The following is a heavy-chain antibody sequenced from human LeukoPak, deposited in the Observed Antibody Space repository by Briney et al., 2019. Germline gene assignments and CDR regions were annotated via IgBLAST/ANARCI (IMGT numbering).Heavy chain of an antibody. V-gene: IGHV3-7*03. J-gene: IGHJ5*02. CDR3: GRPPLGYCTGSRCSFDP. CDR2: IKQDGSQK. CDR1: GFTFSNYW. Sequence: GGSLRLSCATSGFTFSNYWMNWVRQAPGKGLEWVATIKQDGSQKYYVDSVEGRFTISRDNAKSSLYLQMSNLRSEDTAVYYCGRPPLGYCTGSRCSFDPWGQGTLVTVSP. D-gene: IGHD2-8*02.